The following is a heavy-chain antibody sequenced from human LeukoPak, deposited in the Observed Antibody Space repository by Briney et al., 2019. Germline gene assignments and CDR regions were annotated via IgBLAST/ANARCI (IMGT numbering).Heavy chain of an antibody. J-gene: IGHJ5*02. CDR3: ARLALDSSSWYSNWFDP. V-gene: IGHV5-51*01. CDR2: IYPGDSDT. CDR1: GYSFTSYW. Sequence: GESLKISCKGSGYSFTSYWSGWVRQMPGKGLEWMRIIYPGDSDTRYSPSFQGQVTISADKSISTAYLQWSSQKAPDTAMYYCARLALDSSSWYSNWFDPWGQGTLVTVSS. D-gene: IGHD6-13*01.